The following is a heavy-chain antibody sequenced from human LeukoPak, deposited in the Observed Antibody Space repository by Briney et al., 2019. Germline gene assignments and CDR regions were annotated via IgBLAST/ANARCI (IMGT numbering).Heavy chain of an antibody. CDR1: GITFRIYA. CDR3: AKTGDYFDSTDYYRPDAFDI. CDR2: ISGSGSMT. D-gene: IGHD3-22*01. V-gene: IGHV3-23*01. Sequence: GGSLRLSCAGSGITFRIYAMTWVRQAPGKGLEWVSAISGSGSMTYYADSVKGRFSISRDKSNNTLYLQMNSLRAEDTALYYCAKTGDYFDSTDYYRPDAFDIWGQGTMVTVSS. J-gene: IGHJ3*02.